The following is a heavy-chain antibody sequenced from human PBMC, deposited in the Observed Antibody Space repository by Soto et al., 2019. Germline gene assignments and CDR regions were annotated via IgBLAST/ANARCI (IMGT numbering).Heavy chain of an antibody. CDR3: ARDGVGATTYFGYLDY. J-gene: IGHJ4*02. Sequence: GGSLRLSCTTSGTIFSGYGMHWVRQAPGKGLEWVALIRSDGSNIQYADSVKGRFTISRDNSRKILYLQMDSLRADDTVVYYCARDGVGATTYFGYLDYWGQGAPVTVSS. CDR2: IRSDGSNI. D-gene: IGHD1-26*01. V-gene: IGHV3-30*02. CDR1: GTIFSGYG.